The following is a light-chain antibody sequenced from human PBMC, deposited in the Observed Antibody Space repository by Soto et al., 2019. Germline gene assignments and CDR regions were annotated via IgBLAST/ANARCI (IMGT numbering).Light chain of an antibody. J-gene: IGKJ1*01. CDR2: RAS. V-gene: IGKV3-20*01. CDR1: QSVSSSY. CDR3: QQHGSSRT. Sequence: IGWAQSQVTLALSPGRGSTSVGAASQSVSSSYLAWYQQKPGQAPRLLIYRASSRATGIPDRFSGSGSGTDFTPAISTLEPEHSAVYYYQQHGSSRTFGQGTKVDIK.